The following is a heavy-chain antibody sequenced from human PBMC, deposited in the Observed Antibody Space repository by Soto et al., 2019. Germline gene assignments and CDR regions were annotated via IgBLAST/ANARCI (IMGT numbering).Heavy chain of an antibody. J-gene: IGHJ3*01. D-gene: IGHD5-12*01. CDR3: ARDQGREILASAFDF. V-gene: IGHV3-7*01. CDR2: IKRDGSAS. CDR1: GFSFTSHW. Sequence: EVQLVESGGGLVQPGESLRLSCAASGFSFTSHWMSWVRQAPGKGLEWVATIKRDGSASYYLGSVEGRFTISRDNANDSLFLEMTSLRAEDTAVYYCARDQGREILASAFDFWGQGTKVTVSS.